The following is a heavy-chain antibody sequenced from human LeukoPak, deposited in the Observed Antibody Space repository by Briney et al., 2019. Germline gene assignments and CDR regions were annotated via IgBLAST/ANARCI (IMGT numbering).Heavy chain of an antibody. J-gene: IGHJ3*02. CDR3: ARDDAYCSGGTCYPGAFDI. V-gene: IGHV4-39*07. D-gene: IGHD2-15*01. Sequence: SETLSLTCTVSGGSISSSSYYWGWIRQPPGKGLEWIGSIYYSGSTYYNPSLKSRVTMSVDTSKNQLSLKLTSVTAADTAVYYCARDDAYCSGGTCYPGAFDIWGQGTMVTVSS. CDR1: GGSISSSSYY. CDR2: IYYSGST.